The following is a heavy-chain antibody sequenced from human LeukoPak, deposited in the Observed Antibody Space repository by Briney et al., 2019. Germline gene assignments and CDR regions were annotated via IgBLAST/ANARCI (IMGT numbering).Heavy chain of an antibody. J-gene: IGHJ4*02. Sequence: PGGSLRLSCAASGFTFSSYSMNWVRQAPGKVLEWVSSISSSSSYIYYADSVKGRFTISRDNAKNSLYLQMNSLRAEDTAVYYCARLTTVTDFGYWGQGTLVTVSS. V-gene: IGHV3-21*01. CDR3: ARLTTVTDFGY. CDR1: GFTFSSYS. D-gene: IGHD4-17*01. CDR2: ISSSSSYI.